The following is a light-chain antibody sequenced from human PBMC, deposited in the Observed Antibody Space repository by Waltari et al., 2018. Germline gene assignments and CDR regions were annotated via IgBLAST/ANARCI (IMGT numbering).Light chain of an antibody. CDR3: LQYFSSPYS. Sequence: DIVMTQSPDSLAVSLGERATINCKSSQSVLYSPNNKNYVAWYQHKPRQPPKLLIYWASARECGVPDRFSGSGSGTDFTLTITRLQAEDVAVYYCLQYFSSPYSFGQGTKLEIK. J-gene: IGKJ2*01. CDR2: WAS. CDR1: QSVLYSPNNKNY. V-gene: IGKV4-1*01.